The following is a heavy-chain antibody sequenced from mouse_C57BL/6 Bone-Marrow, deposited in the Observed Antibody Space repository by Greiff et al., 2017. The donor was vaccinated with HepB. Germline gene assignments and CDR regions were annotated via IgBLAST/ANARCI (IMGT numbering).Heavy chain of an antibody. CDR3: ASLYYTNPYYAMDY. V-gene: IGHV4-1*01. J-gene: IGHJ4*01. CDR2: INPDSSTI. Sequence: EVHLVESGGGLVQPGGSLKLSCAASGIDFSRYWMSWVRRAPGKGLEWIGEINPDSSTINYAPSLKDKFIISRDNAKNTLYLQKSKVRSEDTALYYCASLYYTNPYYAMDYWGQGTSVTVSS. CDR1: GIDFSRYW. D-gene: IGHD2-5*01.